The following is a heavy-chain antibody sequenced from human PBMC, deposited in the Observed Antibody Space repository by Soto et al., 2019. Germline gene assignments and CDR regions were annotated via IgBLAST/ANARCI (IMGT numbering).Heavy chain of an antibody. Sequence: EVQLLESGGALVQPGGSLRLSCAASGFTFSSYAMSWVPQAPGKGLEWVSSISASGDSTHNADSVKGRFAISRDNSKNTLDLQRNSLTADDTAVYYCAKGGLYNSSWYEGYWGQGTLVTVSS. CDR3: AKGGLYNSSWYEGY. D-gene: IGHD6-13*01. J-gene: IGHJ4*02. CDR1: GFTFSSYA. V-gene: IGHV3-23*01. CDR2: ISASGDST.